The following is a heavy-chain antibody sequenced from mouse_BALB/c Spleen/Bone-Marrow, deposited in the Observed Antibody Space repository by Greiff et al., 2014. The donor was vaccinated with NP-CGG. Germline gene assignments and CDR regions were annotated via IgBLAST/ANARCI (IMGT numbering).Heavy chain of an antibody. CDR1: GFTFSDFY. D-gene: IGHD2-3*01. J-gene: IGHJ4*01. V-gene: IGHV7-1*02. CDR3: ARDPRWLLAMDN. CDR2: SRNKANDYTT. Sequence: EVQLVESGGGLVQPGGSLRLSCATSGFTFSDFYMEWVRQPPGKRLEWIAASRNKANDYTTGYSASVRGRFIVSRDTSQSILYLQMNSLRAEDTAIYYCARDPRWLLAMDNWGQGTSVTVSS.